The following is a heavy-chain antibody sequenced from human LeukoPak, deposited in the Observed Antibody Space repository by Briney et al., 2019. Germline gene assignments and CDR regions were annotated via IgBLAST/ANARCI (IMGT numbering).Heavy chain of an antibody. Sequence: PGGSLRLSCAASGFTFSDYGIHWVRLAPGKGLEWVGVTSSDGGNKFYADSVKGRFTVSRDNSKNTLYLQMNSLRAEDTAVYYCARDNDPDYSSSPGWFDLWGQGTLVTVSS. V-gene: IGHV3-30*06. CDR1: GFTFSDYG. CDR3: ARDNDPDYSSSPGWFDL. D-gene: IGHD3-22*01. J-gene: IGHJ5*02. CDR2: TSSDGGNK.